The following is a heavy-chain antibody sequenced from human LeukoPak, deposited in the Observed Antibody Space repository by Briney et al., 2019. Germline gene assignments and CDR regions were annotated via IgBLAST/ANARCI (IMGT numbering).Heavy chain of an antibody. Sequence: ASVKVSCKASGGTFSSYAISWVRQAPGQGLEWMGRIIPILGIANYAQKFRGRVTITADKSTSTAYMELSSLRSEDTAVYYCARGSGKRRDYYYGMDVWGQGTTVTVSS. D-gene: IGHD1-14*01. V-gene: IGHV1-69*04. CDR2: IIPILGIA. CDR1: GGTFSSYA. J-gene: IGHJ6*02. CDR3: ARGSGKRRDYYYGMDV.